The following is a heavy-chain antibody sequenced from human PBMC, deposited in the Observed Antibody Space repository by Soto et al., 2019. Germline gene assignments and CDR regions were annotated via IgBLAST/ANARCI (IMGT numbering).Heavy chain of an antibody. CDR1: GGSISSYY. V-gene: IGHV4-59*01. CDR3: ARDLTMVRGSLDAFDI. D-gene: IGHD3-10*01. Sequence: QVQLQESGPGLVKPSETLSLTCTVSGGSISSYYWGWIRQPPGKGLEWIGYIYYSGSTNYNPSLKSRVTISVDTSKNQFSLKLSSVTAADTAVYYCARDLTMVRGSLDAFDIWGQGTMVTVSS. CDR2: IYYSGST. J-gene: IGHJ3*02.